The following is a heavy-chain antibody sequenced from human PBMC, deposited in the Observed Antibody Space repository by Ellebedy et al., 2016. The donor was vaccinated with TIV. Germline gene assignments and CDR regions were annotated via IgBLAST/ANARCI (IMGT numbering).Heavy chain of an antibody. J-gene: IGHJ4*02. V-gene: IGHV3-23*01. Sequence: GESLKISCAASGFTFSDHAMTWVRQTPGTGLEWVSGISAGGGSIHYVDSVKGRFTISRDNSKKTLYLQMNSLRAEDTAVYYCVKLDSSGFYYGRLDYWGQGTLVTVSS. CDR3: VKLDSSGFYYGRLDY. D-gene: IGHD3-22*01. CDR2: ISAGGGSI. CDR1: GFTFSDHA.